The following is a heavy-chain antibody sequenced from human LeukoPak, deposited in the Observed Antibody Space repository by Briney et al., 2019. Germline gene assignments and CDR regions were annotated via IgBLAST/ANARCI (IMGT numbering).Heavy chain of an antibody. CDR2: INHSGST. Sequence: SETLSLTCAVYGGSFSGYYWSWIRQPPGKGLEWIGEINHSGSTNYNPSLKSRVTILVEKSKNQTFLKVSSMTAADTAVYYCARVGVGRSIVVVPAAMWGNWFDPWGQGTLVTVSS. D-gene: IGHD2-2*01. CDR3: ARVGVGRSIVVVPAAMWGNWFDP. V-gene: IGHV4-34*01. J-gene: IGHJ5*02. CDR1: GGSFSGYY.